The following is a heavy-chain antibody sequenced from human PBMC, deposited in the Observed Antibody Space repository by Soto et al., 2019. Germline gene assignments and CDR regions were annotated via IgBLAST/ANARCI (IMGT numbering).Heavy chain of an antibody. CDR1: GYTFTSYD. CDR2: MNPNSGNT. V-gene: IGHV1-8*01. J-gene: IGHJ6*01. CDR3: ARYRDCSSTSCYTASYYYYGMDV. Sequence: QVQLVQSGAEVKKPGSSVKVSCKASGYTFTSYDINWVRQATGQGLEWMGWMNPNSGNTGYAQKFQGRVTMTRNTSISTAYMELSSLRSEDTAVYYCARYRDCSSTSCYTASYYYYGMDVW. D-gene: IGHD2-2*02.